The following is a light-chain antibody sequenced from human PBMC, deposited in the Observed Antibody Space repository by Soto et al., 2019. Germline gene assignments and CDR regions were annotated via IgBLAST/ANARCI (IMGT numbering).Light chain of an antibody. V-gene: IGLV2-14*03. CDR3: RSYTGARALYV. CDR1: SSDIGGYNY. CDR2: DVA. J-gene: IGLJ1*01. Sequence: QSALTQPASVSGSPGQSITISCTGTSSDIGGYNYVAWYQQHLGKAPKLIIYDVAVRPSGVSNRFSGSKSGNTASLAISGRQAEDEAHYNCRSYTGARALYVFGTGTKLTVL.